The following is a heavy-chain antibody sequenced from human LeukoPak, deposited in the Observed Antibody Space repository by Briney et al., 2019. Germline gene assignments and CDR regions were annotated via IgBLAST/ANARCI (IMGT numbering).Heavy chain of an antibody. V-gene: IGHV3-15*01. CDR1: GFTFPNAW. CDR3: VTDGGQLPYYFTY. CDR2: IKKKTDRRTT. J-gene: IGHJ1*01. Sequence: PGGSLRLSCAASGFTFPNAWIYWARQAPGKGLEWVGRIKKKTDRRTTDYSAPVEGRFTISRDDSRNTVYLQMDSLKTEDTAMYYCVTDGGQLPYYFTYWGQGTLVTVSS. D-gene: IGHD3-22*01.